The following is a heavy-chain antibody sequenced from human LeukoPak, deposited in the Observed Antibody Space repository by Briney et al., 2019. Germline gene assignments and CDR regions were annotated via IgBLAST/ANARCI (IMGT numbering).Heavy chain of an antibody. Sequence: SETLSLTCTVSGGSISSSYSYWGWIRQPPGKGLEWIGNIYYSGSTYYNPSLKSRVTISVDTSKNHFSLKLNSVTAADTAVYYCAKPSNYYGSATDAFDFWGQGTMVTVSS. CDR2: IYYSGST. CDR3: AKPSNYYGSATDAFDF. V-gene: IGHV4-39*07. J-gene: IGHJ3*01. CDR1: GGSISSSYSY. D-gene: IGHD3-10*01.